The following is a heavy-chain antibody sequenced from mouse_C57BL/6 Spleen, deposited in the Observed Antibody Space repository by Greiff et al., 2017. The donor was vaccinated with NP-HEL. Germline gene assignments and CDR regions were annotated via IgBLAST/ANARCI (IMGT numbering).Heavy chain of an antibody. J-gene: IGHJ2*01. CDR2: IDPENGDT. CDR3: TFYGSSFDY. V-gene: IGHV14-4*01. D-gene: IGHD1-1*01. Sequence: EVQLQQSGAELVRPGASVKLSCTASGFNIKDDYMHWVKQRPEQGLEWIGWIDPENGDTEYASKFQGKATITADTSSNTAYLQLSSLISEDTAVYYCTFYGSSFDYWGQGTTLTVSS. CDR1: GFNIKDDY.